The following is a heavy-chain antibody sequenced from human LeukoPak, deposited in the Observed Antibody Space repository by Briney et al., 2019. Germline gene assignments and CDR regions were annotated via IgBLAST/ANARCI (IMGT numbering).Heavy chain of an antibody. Sequence: PGGSLRLSCAASGFTFSSYEMNWVRQAPGKGLEWVSYISSSGSTIYYADSVKGRFTISRDNAKNSLYLQMNSLRNEDTAVYYCVRDDGNRTGSTYYDAFDIWGQGTLVTVSS. CDR1: GFTFSSYE. V-gene: IGHV3-48*03. J-gene: IGHJ3*02. CDR3: VRDDGNRTGSTYYDAFDI. CDR2: ISSSGSTI. D-gene: IGHD2/OR15-2a*01.